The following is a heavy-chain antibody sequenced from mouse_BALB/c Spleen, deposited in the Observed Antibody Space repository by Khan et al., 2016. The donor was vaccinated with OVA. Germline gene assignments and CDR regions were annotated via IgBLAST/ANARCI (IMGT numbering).Heavy chain of an antibody. CDR3: ARRYRDDGAWFAY. D-gene: IGHD2-14*01. V-gene: IGHV1-54*01. CDR2: INPGSGGT. J-gene: IGHJ3*01. CDR1: GYAFTNYL. Sequence: VQLQQSGAELVRPGTSVKVSCKASGYAFTNYLIEWVKQRPGQGLEWIGVINPGSGGTNYNEKFKGKATLTADKSSSTAYMQRSRLTSEDSAVYFWARRYRDDGAWFAYWGQGTLVTGSA.